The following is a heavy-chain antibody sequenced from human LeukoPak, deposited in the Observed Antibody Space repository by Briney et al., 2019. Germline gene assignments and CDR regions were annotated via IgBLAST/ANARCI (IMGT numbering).Heavy chain of an antibody. V-gene: IGHV3-73*01. J-gene: IGHJ4*02. D-gene: IGHD2-15*01. CDR3: TRHFDVVVVAATPEFDY. CDR2: IRSKANSYAT. Sequence: GGSLRLSCAASGFTFSGSAMHWVRQASGKGLEWVGRIRSKANSYATAYAASVKGRFTIYRDDSKNTAYLQMNSLKTEDTAVYYCTRHFDVVVVAATPEFDYWGQGTLVTVSS. CDR1: GFTFSGSA.